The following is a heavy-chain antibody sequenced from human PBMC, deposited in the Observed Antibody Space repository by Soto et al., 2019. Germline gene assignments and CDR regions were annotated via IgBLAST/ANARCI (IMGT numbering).Heavy chain of an antibody. CDR1: GFTFSPYW. V-gene: IGHV3-74*01. CDR2: IKSDGSTT. CDR3: VRGGPGSYFDY. J-gene: IGHJ4*02. Sequence: GGSLRLSCAASGFTFSPYWMYWVRQAPGKGLVCVSRIKSDGSTTIYADSVQGRSSISRDNAKDTLYLQLYNLGAEDSAVYYCVRGGPGSYFDYWGQGVLVTVSS.